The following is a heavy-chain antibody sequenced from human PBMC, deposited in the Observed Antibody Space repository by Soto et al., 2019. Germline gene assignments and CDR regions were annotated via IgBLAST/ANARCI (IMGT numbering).Heavy chain of an antibody. CDR1: GYTFTSYG. CDR2: ISAYNGNT. V-gene: IGHV1-18*01. D-gene: IGHD3-10*01. J-gene: IGHJ4*02. Sequence: QVQLVQSGAEVKKPGASVKVSCKASGYTFTSYGISWVRQAPGQGLEWMGWISAYNGNTNYAQKLQGRVTMTTDTXPXXAYMELRSLRSDDTAVYYCARGAVVRGVILSIPVYWGQGTLVTVSS. CDR3: ARGAVVRGVILSIPVY.